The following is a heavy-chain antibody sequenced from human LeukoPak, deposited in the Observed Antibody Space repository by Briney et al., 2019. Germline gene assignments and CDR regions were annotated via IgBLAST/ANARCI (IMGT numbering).Heavy chain of an antibody. CDR3: ARGPRRLLWFGVHDAFDI. V-gene: IGHV1-69*13. Sequence: ASVKVSCKASGYIFSSYAISWVRQAPGQGLEWMGGIIPIFGTANYAQKFQGRVTITADESTSTAYMELSSLRSEDTAVYYCARGPRRLLWFGVHDAFDIWGQGTMVTVSS. D-gene: IGHD3-10*01. J-gene: IGHJ3*02. CDR2: IIPIFGTA. CDR1: GYIFSSYA.